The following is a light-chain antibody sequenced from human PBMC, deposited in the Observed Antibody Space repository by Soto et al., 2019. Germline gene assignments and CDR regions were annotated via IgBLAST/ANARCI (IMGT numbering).Light chain of an antibody. Sequence: EIVMTQSPVTLSVSPGERATLSCRASQNIRTNLAWYQQKPGQAPRLLIYGASTRATGIPARFSGSGSGTEFILTINSLQSEDFAVYYCQQHSNWPLTFGGGTKVEVK. J-gene: IGKJ4*01. CDR3: QQHSNWPLT. CDR1: QNIRTN. V-gene: IGKV3-15*01. CDR2: GAS.